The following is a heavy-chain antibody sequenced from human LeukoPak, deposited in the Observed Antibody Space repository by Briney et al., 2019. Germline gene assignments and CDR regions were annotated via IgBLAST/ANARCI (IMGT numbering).Heavy chain of an antibody. CDR3: ARGLAVVVVAASKYYYGMDV. V-gene: IGHV3-30*03. J-gene: IGHJ6*02. CDR1: GFTFSSYG. D-gene: IGHD2-15*01. Sequence: PGGSLRLSCAASGFTFSSYGMHWVRQAPGKGLEWVAVISYDGSKKYFADSVKGRFTISRDNSKNTLYLQMNSLRAEDTAVYYCARGLAVVVVAASKYYYGMDVWGQGTTVTVSS. CDR2: ISYDGSKK.